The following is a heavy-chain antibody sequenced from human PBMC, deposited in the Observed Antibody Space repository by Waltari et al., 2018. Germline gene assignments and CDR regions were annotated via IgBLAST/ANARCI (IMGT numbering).Heavy chain of an antibody. J-gene: IGHJ4*02. CDR3: ASTKSGKYYLGYFDF. D-gene: IGHD1-26*01. V-gene: IGHV4-30-4*08. CDR2: ICYTGNT. Sequence: QVQLQESGPGLVKPSQTLSLSCTVSGASVVTSDYCWNWIRQPPGKGLEWLGYICYTGNTFYNPSLRSRVSMSLDNSKNQFSLRLASVDAADAALYFCASTKSGKYYLGYFDFWGQGALVTVSS. CDR1: GASVVTSDYC.